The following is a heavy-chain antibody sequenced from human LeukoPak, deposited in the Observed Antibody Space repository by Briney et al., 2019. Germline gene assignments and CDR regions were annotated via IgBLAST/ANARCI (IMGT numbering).Heavy chain of an antibody. D-gene: IGHD3-22*01. J-gene: IGHJ4*02. CDR2: IYSGGST. CDR3: ARDSYYYDSSGYQWGGFDY. V-gene: IGHV3-53*01. Sequence: GGSLRLSCAASGFTVSSNYMSCVRQAPGEGLEWVSVIYSGGSTYYADSVKGRFTISRDNSKNTLYLQMNSLRAEDTAVYYCARDSYYYDSSGYQWGGFDYWGQGTLVTVSS. CDR1: GFTVSSNY.